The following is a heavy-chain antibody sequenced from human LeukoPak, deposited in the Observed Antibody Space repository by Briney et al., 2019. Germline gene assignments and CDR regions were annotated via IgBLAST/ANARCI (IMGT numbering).Heavy chain of an antibody. CDR1: GGSISSYY. D-gene: IGHD2-2*01. CDR2: IYTSGST. V-gene: IGHV4-4*09. J-gene: IGHJ6*03. Sequence: SETLSLTCTVSGGSISSYYWSWIRQPPGKGLEWIGYIYTSGSTNYNPSLKSRVTISVDTSKNQFSLKLSSVTAADTDVYYCARTQLTYYYYYMDVWGKGTTVTVSS. CDR3: ARTQLTYYYYYMDV.